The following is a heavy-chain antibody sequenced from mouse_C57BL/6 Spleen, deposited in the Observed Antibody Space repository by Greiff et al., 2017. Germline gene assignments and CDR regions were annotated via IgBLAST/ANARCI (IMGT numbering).Heavy chain of an antibody. CDR2: IDPENGDT. V-gene: IGHV14-4*01. D-gene: IGHD1-1*01. CDR3: TSYYYGSSYVTY. CDR1: GFNIKDDY. Sequence: EVQLQQSGAELVRPGASVKWSCTASGFNIKDDYMHGVKPRPEQGLAWTGWIDPENGDTEYASKFPRQATITADTSSNTAYLQTSSLTSEETAVYYCTSYYYGSSYVTYWGQGTLVTVSA. J-gene: IGHJ3*01.